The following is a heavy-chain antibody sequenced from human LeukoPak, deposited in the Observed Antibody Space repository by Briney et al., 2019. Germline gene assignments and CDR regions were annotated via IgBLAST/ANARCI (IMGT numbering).Heavy chain of an antibody. CDR2: INHSGST. CDR1: GGSFSGYY. J-gene: IGHJ4*02. D-gene: IGHD6-19*01. CDR3: ARGLAD. Sequence: PSETLSLTCAVYGGSFSGYYWSWIRQPPGKGLEWIGEINHSGSTNYNTSLKSRVTISVDTSKNQFSLKLSSVTAADSAVYYCARGLADWGQGTLVTVSS. V-gene: IGHV4-34*01.